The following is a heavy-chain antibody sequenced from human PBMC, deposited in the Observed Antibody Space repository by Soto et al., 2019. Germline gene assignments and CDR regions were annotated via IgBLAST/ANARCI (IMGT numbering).Heavy chain of an antibody. V-gene: IGHV4-39*01. D-gene: IGHD3-22*01. CDR3: ASFTKWLLIFDY. Sequence: PSETLSLTCTVSIGSISGSSYYWGWIRQPPGKGLEWIGTLYYSGNTSYNPSLKSRVTISVDTSKNQFSLKLTSVTAADTAIYYCASFTKWLLIFDYWGQGTPVTVS. CDR1: IGSISGSSYY. J-gene: IGHJ4*02. CDR2: LYYSGNT.